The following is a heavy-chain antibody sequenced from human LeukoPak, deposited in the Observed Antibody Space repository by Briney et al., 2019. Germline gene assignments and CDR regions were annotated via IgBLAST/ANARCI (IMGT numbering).Heavy chain of an antibody. CDR1: GGSIGSSSYY. J-gene: IGHJ2*01. V-gene: IGHV4-39*01. CDR2: IYYSGST. Sequence: SETLSLTCTVSGGSIGSSSYYWGWIRQPPGKGLEWIGSIYYSGSTYYNPSLKSRVTISVDTSKNQFSLKLSSVTAADTAVYYCARNSITMIVVVITNWYFDLWGRGTLVTVSS. CDR3: ARNSITMIVVVITNWYFDL. D-gene: IGHD3-22*01.